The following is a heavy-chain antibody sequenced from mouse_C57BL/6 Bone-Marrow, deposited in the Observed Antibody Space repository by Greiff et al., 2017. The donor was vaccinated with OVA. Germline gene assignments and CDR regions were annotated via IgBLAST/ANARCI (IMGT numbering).Heavy chain of an antibody. J-gene: IGHJ3*01. V-gene: IGHV3-6*01. CDR3: AESGMRWAGYAY. CDR1: GYSITSGYY. D-gene: IGHD1-3*01. Sequence: EVKLMESGPGLVKPSQSLSLTCSVTGYSITSGYYWNLIRPFPGNKLEWMGYISYDGSNKYTPSLKNRISITRDTSKNQFFLKLNSVPTEEEATNYCAESGMRWAGYAYWGQGTRVTVSA. CDR2: ISYDGSN.